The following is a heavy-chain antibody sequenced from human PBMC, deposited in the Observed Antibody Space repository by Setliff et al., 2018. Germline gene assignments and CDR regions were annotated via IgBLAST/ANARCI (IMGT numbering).Heavy chain of an antibody. D-gene: IGHD4-17*01. V-gene: IGHV4-34*01. CDR3: ARTIYGDCPVD. Sequence: SETLSLTCAVYGGSFSGYFWSWIRQSPGRGLEWIGEINDRGSTHYNPSLKSRVTISVDTSKNQFSLKLTSVTAADTAVYYCARTIYGDCPVDWGQGTLVTVS. J-gene: IGHJ4*02. CDR2: INDRGST. CDR1: GGSFSGYF.